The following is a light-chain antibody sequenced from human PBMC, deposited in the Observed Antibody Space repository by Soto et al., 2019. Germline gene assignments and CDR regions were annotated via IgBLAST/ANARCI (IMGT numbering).Light chain of an antibody. CDR2: DAS. V-gene: IGKV1-5*01. CDR3: QQYHRSSVT. CDR1: QSLNND. J-gene: IGKJ5*01. Sequence: DIQMTQSPSTLSASVGDRVTITCRASQSLNNDLAWYQQKPGKAPNLLIYDASTLERGVPSRFSGTGSGTEFTLAISSLQPYDFATYYCQQYHRSSVTFGQGTRLEIK.